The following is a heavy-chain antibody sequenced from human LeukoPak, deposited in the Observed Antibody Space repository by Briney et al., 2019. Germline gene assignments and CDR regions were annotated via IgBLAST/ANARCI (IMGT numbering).Heavy chain of an antibody. J-gene: IGHJ4*02. CDR1: GFTFSTYG. D-gene: IGHD3-22*01. V-gene: IGHV3-33*01. CDR2: LWYDGSNK. CDR3: ARDQSSSGSFDY. Sequence: SGRSLRLSCAASGFTFSTYGMHWVRQAPGKGLEWVAVLWYDGSNKYYADSVKGRFTISRDNSKNTLYLQMNSLRAEDTAVYYCARDQSSSGSFDYWGQGTLVTVSS.